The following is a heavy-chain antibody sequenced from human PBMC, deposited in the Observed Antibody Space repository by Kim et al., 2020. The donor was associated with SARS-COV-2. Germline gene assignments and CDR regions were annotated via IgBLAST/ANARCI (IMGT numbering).Heavy chain of an antibody. V-gene: IGHV3-23*01. CDR1: GFTFSSYA. D-gene: IGHD6-13*01. J-gene: IGHJ4*02. CDR3: ANSIITAAGTEDDY. Sequence: GGSLRLSCAASGFTFSSYAMSWVRQAPGKGLEWVSAISGSGGSTYYADSVKGQFTISRDNSKNTLYLQMNSLRAEDTAVYYCANSIITAAGTEDDYWGQGTLVTVSS. CDR2: ISGSGGST.